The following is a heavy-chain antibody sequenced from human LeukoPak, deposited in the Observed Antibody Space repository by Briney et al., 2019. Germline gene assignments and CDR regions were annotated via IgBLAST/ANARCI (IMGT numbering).Heavy chain of an antibody. D-gene: IGHD2-21*01. CDR3: ARVASPYPPVD. J-gene: IGHJ4*02. Sequence: ASVKVSCKASGYTFTSYGISWVRQAAAQGRDWMGWISAYNGNTNYPQKLQGRVTPTTDTSTNTAYMELRSLRSDDTAVYYCARVASPYPPVDWGQGTLVTVSS. CDR2: ISAYNGNT. V-gene: IGHV1-18*01. CDR1: GYTFTSYG.